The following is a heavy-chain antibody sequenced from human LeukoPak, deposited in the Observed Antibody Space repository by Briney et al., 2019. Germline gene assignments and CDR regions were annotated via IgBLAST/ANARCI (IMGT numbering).Heavy chain of an antibody. J-gene: IGHJ4*01. CDR1: AGSFSGYY. CDR3: ARGPAIPGYSSSWAPVDEGLQSPNFDY. V-gene: IGHV4-34*01. Sequence: SETLSLTCAVYAGSFSGYYWSWIRQPPGKGLEWIGEINHSGSTNYNPSLKSRVTISVDTSKNQFSLKLSSVTAADTAVYYCARGPAIPGYSSSWAPVDEGLQSPNFDYWGQGTLVTVS. D-gene: IGHD6-13*01. CDR2: INHSGST.